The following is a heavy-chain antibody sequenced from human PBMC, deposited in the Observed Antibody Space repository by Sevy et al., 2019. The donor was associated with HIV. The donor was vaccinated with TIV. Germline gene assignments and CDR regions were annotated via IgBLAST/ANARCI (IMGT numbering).Heavy chain of an antibody. Sequence: ASVKVSCKASGYTFTTYAISWVRQAPGQGLEWMGWISAYSGNTNYAQRLQGRVTMTTDTSTSTAYMELRSLRSDDTVIYYCARDLGGYGGNSIDYWGQGTLVTVSS. V-gene: IGHV1-18*01. CDR1: GYTFTTYA. D-gene: IGHD2-21*02. CDR2: ISAYSGNT. CDR3: ARDLGGYGGNSIDY. J-gene: IGHJ4*02.